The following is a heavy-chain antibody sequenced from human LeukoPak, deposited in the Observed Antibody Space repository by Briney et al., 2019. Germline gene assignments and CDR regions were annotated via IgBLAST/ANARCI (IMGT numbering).Heavy chain of an antibody. CDR1: GFTFDDYA. J-gene: IGHJ4*02. Sequence: PGGSLRLSCAASGFTFDDYAMHWVRQAPGKGLEWVSGISWNSGSIGYADSVKGRFTISRDNAKNSLYLQMNSLRAEDTALYYCAKDTTFSIGSGFSDYWGQGTLVTVSS. V-gene: IGHV3-9*01. CDR3: AKDTTFSIGSGFSDY. D-gene: IGHD6-19*01. CDR2: ISWNSGSI.